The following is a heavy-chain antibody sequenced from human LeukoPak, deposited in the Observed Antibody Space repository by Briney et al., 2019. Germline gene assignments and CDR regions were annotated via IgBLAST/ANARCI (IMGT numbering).Heavy chain of an antibody. J-gene: IGHJ4*02. Sequence: GGSLRLSCAASGFTFRSYWMHWVRQAPAKGLVWVSRINTDGSSTNYADSVKGRFTISRDNAKNTLFLQMNSLRVEDTAVYYCARSTAARSFDYWGRGTLVTVSS. CDR1: GFTFRSYW. D-gene: IGHD6-6*01. CDR2: INTDGSST. V-gene: IGHV3-74*01. CDR3: ARSTAARSFDY.